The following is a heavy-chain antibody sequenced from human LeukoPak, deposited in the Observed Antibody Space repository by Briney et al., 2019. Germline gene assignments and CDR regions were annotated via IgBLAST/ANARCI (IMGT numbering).Heavy chain of an antibody. D-gene: IGHD3-10*01. CDR3: ARQVGDTYYYGSGSYKVDY. Sequence: SETLSLTCTVSGGSISSSSYYWGWIRQPPGKGLEWIGSMYYSGSTYYNPSLKSRVTISVDTSKNQFSLKLSSVTAADTAVYYCARQVGDTYYYGSGSYKVDYWGQGTLVTVSS. V-gene: IGHV4-39*01. CDR1: GGSISSSSYY. CDR2: MYYSGST. J-gene: IGHJ4*02.